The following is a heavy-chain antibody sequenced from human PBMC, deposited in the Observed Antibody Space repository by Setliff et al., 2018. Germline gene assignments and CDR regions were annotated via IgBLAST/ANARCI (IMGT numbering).Heavy chain of an antibody. D-gene: IGHD6-6*01. CDR1: GFTFETYG. V-gene: IGHV3-20*04. Sequence: GGSLRLSCAAAGFTFETYGLTWVRQAPGKGLEWVSGINWNGGSAGYADSVKGRFTISRDNARKSLYLQMNSLRAEDTAFYYCARNGMSYSTSSDGYSFDYWGQGTLVTVLL. J-gene: IGHJ4*02. CDR2: INWNGGSA. CDR3: ARNGMSYSTSSDGYSFDY.